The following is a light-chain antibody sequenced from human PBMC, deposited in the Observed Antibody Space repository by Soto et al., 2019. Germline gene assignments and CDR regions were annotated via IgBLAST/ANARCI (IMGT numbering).Light chain of an antibody. CDR3: TSWTTSTTMI. Sequence: QSALTQPASVSGSPGQSITISCTGTSSDIGAYNFVSWYQQHPGKAPKLMLYDVTIRPSGVSNRFSGSKSGNTAPLTISGLQAEDQADYYCTSWTTSTTMIFGGGTKLTVL. CDR2: DVT. J-gene: IGLJ2*01. V-gene: IGLV2-14*03. CDR1: SSDIGAYNF.